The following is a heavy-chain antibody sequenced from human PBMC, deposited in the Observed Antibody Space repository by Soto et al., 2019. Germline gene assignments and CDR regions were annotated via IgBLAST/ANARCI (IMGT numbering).Heavy chain of an antibody. CDR2: INAGNGNT. CDR1: GYTLTSYA. D-gene: IGHD2-2*01. Sequence: GASVKVSCKASGYTLTSYAMHWVRQAPGQRLEWMGWINAGNGNTKYSQKFQGRVTITRDTSASTAYMELSSLRSEDTAVYYCARDLLDIVVVPAAPLIYMDVWGKGTTVTVSS. J-gene: IGHJ6*03. CDR3: ARDLLDIVVVPAAPLIYMDV. V-gene: IGHV1-3*01.